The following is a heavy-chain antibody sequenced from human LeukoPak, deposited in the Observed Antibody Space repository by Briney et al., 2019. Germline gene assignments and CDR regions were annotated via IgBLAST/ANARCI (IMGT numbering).Heavy chain of an antibody. V-gene: IGHV3-66*01. D-gene: IGHD3-22*01. J-gene: IGHJ5*02. CDR1: GFTVSSNY. Sequence: GGSLRLSCAASGFTVSSNYMSWVRQAPGKGLEWVSVIYSGGSTYYADSVKGRFTISRDNSKNTLYLQMNSLRAEDTAVYYCAKVASGVENRGYDSSGYYVAWFDPWGQGTLVTVSS. CDR3: AKVASGVENRGYDSSGYYVAWFDP. CDR2: IYSGGST.